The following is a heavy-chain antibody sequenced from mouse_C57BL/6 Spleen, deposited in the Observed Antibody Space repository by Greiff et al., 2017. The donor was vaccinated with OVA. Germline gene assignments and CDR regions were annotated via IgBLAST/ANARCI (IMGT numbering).Heavy chain of an antibody. D-gene: IGHD1-1*01. CDR2: IDPENGDT. CDR1: GFNIKDDY. Sequence: EVQLQQSGAELVRPGASVKLSCTASGFNIKDDYMHWVKQRPEQGLEWIGWIDPENGDTEYASKFQGKATITADTSSNTAYLQLSSLTSEDTAVYYCTTRTTVVKAMDYWGQGTSVTVAS. CDR3: TTRTTVVKAMDY. J-gene: IGHJ4*01. V-gene: IGHV14-4*01.